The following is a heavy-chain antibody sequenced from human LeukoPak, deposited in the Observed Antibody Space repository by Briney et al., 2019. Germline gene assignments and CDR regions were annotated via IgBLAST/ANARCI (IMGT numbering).Heavy chain of an antibody. D-gene: IGHD2-15*01. J-gene: IGHJ5*02. CDR2: ISVSGIT. CDR3: AKGFSVRGRFNP. CDR1: GLTFSSNS. Sequence: PGGSLRLSCVASGLTFSSNSMSWVRLPPGMGLEWVSGISVSGITVYADSVKGRLTISRDNSKNTLYLQMNNLRAEDTALYYCAKGFSVRGRFNPWGQGTQVTVSS. V-gene: IGHV3-23*01.